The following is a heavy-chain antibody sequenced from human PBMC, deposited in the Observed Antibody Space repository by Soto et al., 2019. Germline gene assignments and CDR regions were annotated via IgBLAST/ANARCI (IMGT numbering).Heavy chain of an antibody. CDR2: IYYSGST. J-gene: IGHJ4*02. V-gene: IGHV4-61*01. CDR3: ARISGYSYGLSPYFDY. D-gene: IGHD5-18*01. CDR1: GGSVSSGSYY. Sequence: QVQLQESGPGLVKPSETLSLTCTVSGGSVSSGSYYWSWIRQPPGKGLEWIGYIYYSGSTNYNPSLTSRVTISVDTSKNQFSLKLSSVTAADTAVYYCARISGYSYGLSPYFDYWGQGTLVTVSS.